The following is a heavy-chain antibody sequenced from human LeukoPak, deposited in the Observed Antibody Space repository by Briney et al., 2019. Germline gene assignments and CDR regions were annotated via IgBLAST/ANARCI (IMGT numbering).Heavy chain of an antibody. J-gene: IGHJ3*02. CDR2: IYYSGST. D-gene: IGHD6-13*01. CDR3: ARHINPQLVSEDDAFDI. Sequence: SETLSLTCTVSGGSISSYYWSWIRQPPGKGLEWIGYIYYSGSTNYNPSLKSRVTISVDTSKNQFSLKLSSVTAADTAVYYCARHINPQLVSEDDAFDIWGQGTMVTVSS. CDR1: GGSISSYY. V-gene: IGHV4-59*08.